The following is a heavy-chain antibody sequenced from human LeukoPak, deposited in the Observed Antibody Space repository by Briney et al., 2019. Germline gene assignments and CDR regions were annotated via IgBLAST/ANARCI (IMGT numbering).Heavy chain of an antibody. D-gene: IGHD2-2*01. CDR2: IYTSGST. CDR3: ARDRIVVVPAAMTYYYYYMDV. V-gene: IGHV4-61*02. CDR1: GGSISSGSYY. J-gene: IGHJ6*03. Sequence: TSETLSLTCTVSGGSISSGSYYWSWIRQPAGKGLEWIGRIYTSGSTNYNPSLKSRVTISVDTSKNQFSLKLSSVTAAGTAVYYCARDRIVVVPAAMTYYYYYMDVWGKGTTVTVSS.